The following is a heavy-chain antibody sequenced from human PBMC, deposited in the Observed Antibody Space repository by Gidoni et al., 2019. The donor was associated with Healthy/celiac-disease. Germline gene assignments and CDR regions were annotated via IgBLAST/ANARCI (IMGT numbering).Heavy chain of an antibody. D-gene: IGHD6-13*01. Sequence: QVQLQESGPGLVKPSETLSLTCTVSGGSISSYYWSWIRQPPGKGLEWIGYIYYSGSTNYNPSLKSRVTISVDTSKNQFSLKLSSVTAADTAVYYCARGPYSSSWYVFWSGTFDPWGQGTLVTVSS. V-gene: IGHV4-59*01. CDR1: GGSISSYY. J-gene: IGHJ5*02. CDR3: ARGPYSSSWYVFWSGTFDP. CDR2: IYYSGST.